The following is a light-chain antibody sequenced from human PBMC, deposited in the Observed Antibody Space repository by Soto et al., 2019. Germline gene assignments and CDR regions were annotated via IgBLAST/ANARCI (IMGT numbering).Light chain of an antibody. Sequence: DIQMTQSPSSLSASVGDRVTITCRSSQSINNYLNWYQQRPGKAPKVIMYDASTLQSGVPTRFSGSGSGTDFTLTISSLQPEDFPTYYCQQGFSAPPWTFGQGTKVEI. J-gene: IGKJ1*01. CDR2: DAS. CDR3: QQGFSAPPWT. CDR1: QSINNY. V-gene: IGKV1-39*01.